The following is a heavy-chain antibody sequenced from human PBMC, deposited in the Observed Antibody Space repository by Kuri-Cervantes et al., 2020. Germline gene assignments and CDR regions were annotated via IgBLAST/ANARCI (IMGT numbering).Heavy chain of an antibody. V-gene: IGHV1-8*01. Sequence: ASVKVSCKASGYTFTSYDINWVRQATGQGREWMGWMNPNSGNTGYARKFQGRVTMTRNTSISTAYMELSSLRSEDTAVYYCARAYPGSSSWYVYWGQGTLVNVSS. CDR1: GYTFTSYD. CDR2: MNPNSGNT. D-gene: IGHD6-13*01. J-gene: IGHJ4*02. CDR3: ARAYPGSSSWYVY.